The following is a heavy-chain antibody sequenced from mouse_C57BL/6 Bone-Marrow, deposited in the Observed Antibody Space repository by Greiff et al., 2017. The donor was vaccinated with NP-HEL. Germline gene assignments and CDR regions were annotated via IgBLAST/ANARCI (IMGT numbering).Heavy chain of an antibody. Sequence: QVQLQQSGAELVMPGASVKLSCKASGYTFTSYWMHWVKQRPGQGLEWIGEIDPSDSYTNYNQKFKGKSTLTVDKSSSTAYMQLSSLTSEDSAVYYCARGIYYDYSWFAYWGQGTLVTVSA. CDR3: ARGIYYDYSWFAY. J-gene: IGHJ3*01. CDR1: GYTFTSYW. CDR2: IDPSDSYT. V-gene: IGHV1-69*01. D-gene: IGHD2-4*01.